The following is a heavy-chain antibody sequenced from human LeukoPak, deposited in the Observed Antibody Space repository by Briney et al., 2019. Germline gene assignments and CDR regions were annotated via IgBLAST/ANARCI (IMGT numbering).Heavy chain of an antibody. V-gene: IGHV3-11*06. CDR1: GFTFSDYY. D-gene: IGHD2-2*01. CDR2: IISSSSYT. Sequence: PGGSLRLSCAASGFTFSDYYMSWIRQAPGKGLEWVSYIISSSSYTNYADSVKGRFTISRDNAKNSLYLQMNSLRAEDTAVYYCARDSISMVDCSSTSCYPDYWGQGTLVTVSS. J-gene: IGHJ4*02. CDR3: ARDSISMVDCSSTSCYPDY.